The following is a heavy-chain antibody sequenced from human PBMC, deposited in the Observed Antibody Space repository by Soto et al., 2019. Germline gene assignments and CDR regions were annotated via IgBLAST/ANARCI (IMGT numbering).Heavy chain of an antibody. D-gene: IGHD3-16*01. Sequence: NESGPALVKPTQTLTLTCTFSGFSLNTRDVGVGWIRQPPGKALEWLGVVYWDDDKTYSPSRQSRLTITKDTPKNQVVLRMTKMDPVDTATYYCAHCRGGVASFWGQGTLVTVSS. CDR3: AHCRGGVASF. CDR2: VYWDDDK. J-gene: IGHJ4*02. V-gene: IGHV2-5*02. CDR1: GFSLNTRDVG.